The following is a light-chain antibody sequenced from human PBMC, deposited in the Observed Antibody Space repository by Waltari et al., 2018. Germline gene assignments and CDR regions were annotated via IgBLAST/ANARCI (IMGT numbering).Light chain of an antibody. Sequence: DIQMTQSPSSLSASIGDRVTITCRSSQSIRKYVNWYQQKPGQVPHLLIYTASNLQRGVPSRFSGSGSGTDFTLTISSLQPEDFATYFCQQSYSIPYTFGQGTKLEI. CDR3: QQSYSIPYT. J-gene: IGKJ2*01. V-gene: IGKV1-39*01. CDR1: QSIRKY. CDR2: TAS.